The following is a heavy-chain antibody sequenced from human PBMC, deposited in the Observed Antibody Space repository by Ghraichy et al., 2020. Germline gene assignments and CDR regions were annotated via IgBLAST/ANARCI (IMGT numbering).Heavy chain of an antibody. CDR2: FDPEDGET. CDR3: ATEPVYLRGLMVYGSSGTDAFDI. D-gene: IGHD2-8*01. V-gene: IGHV1-24*01. Sequence: ASVKVSCKVSGYTLTELSMHWVRQAPGKGLEWMGGFDPEDGETIYAQKFQGRVTMTEDTSTDTAYMELSSLRSEDTAVYYCATEPVYLRGLMVYGSSGTDAFDIWGQGTMVTVSS. J-gene: IGHJ3*02. CDR1: GYTLTELS.